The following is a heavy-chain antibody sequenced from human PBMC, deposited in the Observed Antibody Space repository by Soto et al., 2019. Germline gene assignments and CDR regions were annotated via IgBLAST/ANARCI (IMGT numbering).Heavy chain of an antibody. CDR1: GDSVSSNSAA. CDR3: WGDYYDSSGYYYGMDV. D-gene: IGHD3-22*01. Sequence: SQTLSLTCAISGDSVSSNSAAWNWIRQSPSRGLEWLGRTYYRSKWYNDYAVSVKSRVTINPDTSKNQFSLQLNSVTPEDTAVYCCWGDYYDSSGYYYGMDVGGQGTTVTVSS. CDR2: TYYRSKWYN. J-gene: IGHJ6*01. V-gene: IGHV6-1*01.